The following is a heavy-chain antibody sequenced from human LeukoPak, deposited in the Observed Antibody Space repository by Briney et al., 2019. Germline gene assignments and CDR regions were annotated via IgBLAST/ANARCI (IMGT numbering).Heavy chain of an antibody. CDR1: GFTFGDYA. V-gene: IGHV3-49*04. CDR2: IRTKAYGGTT. Sequence: PGGSLRLSCTASGFTFGDYAMTWVRQTPGKGLEWVGFIRTKAYGGTTEYAASVKGRFTISRDDSKSIAYLQMNSLKTEDTAVYYCTRFRIVGAAPTENWGQGTLVTVSS. CDR3: TRFRIVGAAPTEN. J-gene: IGHJ1*01. D-gene: IGHD1-26*01.